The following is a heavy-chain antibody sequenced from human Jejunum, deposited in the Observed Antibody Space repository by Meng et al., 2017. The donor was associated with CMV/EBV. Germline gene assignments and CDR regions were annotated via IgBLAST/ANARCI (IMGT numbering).Heavy chain of an antibody. Sequence: SGFTFSDHHMEWFRQAPGKGLEWVGRILTKGNNYITEYVASVRGRFTISREDSRDSLYLQMNSLKTEDTAVYYCGRDSMKGGGFDCWGQGVLVTVSS. D-gene: IGHD3-10*01. V-gene: IGHV3-72*01. CDR2: ILTKGNNYIT. CDR1: GFTFSDHH. CDR3: GRDSMKGGGFDC. J-gene: IGHJ4*02.